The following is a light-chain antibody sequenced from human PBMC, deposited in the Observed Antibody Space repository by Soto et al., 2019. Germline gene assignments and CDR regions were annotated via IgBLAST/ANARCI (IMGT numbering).Light chain of an antibody. CDR3: SSFTSSSTLYV. Sequence: QSALTQPASVSGSPGQSITISCSGTSSDIGGYDYVSWYQQHPGKAPKLMIYEGSKRPSGVSNRFSGSESGNTASLTITGLQAEDEADYYCSSFTSSSTLYVFGTGTNVTVL. V-gene: IGLV2-14*01. J-gene: IGLJ1*01. CDR2: EGS. CDR1: SSDIGGYDY.